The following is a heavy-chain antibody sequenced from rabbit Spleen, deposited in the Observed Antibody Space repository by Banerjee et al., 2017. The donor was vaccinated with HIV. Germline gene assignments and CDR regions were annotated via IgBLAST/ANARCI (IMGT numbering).Heavy chain of an antibody. V-gene: IGHV1S47*01. D-gene: IGHD6-1*01. CDR3: ARAYVGAVDYGYPTFNL. CDR2: IYPGFGIT. CDR1: GIDFSSYG. J-gene: IGHJ4*01. Sequence: DLVESGGGLVQPGESLKLSCKASGIDFSSYGISWVRQAPGKGLEWIAYIYPGFGITNYANSVKGRFTISSDNAQNTVFLQMTSLTASDTATYFCARAYVGAVDYGYPTFNLWGPGTLVTVS.